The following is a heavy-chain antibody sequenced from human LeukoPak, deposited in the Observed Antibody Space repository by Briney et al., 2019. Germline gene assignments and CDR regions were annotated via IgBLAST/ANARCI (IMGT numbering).Heavy chain of an antibody. CDR2: IRFDGTNK. CDR3: AKDTEHYYYGSGSYYDY. V-gene: IGHV3-30*02. D-gene: IGHD3-10*01. CDR1: GFTFSSYG. Sequence: GGSLRLSCAASGFTFSSYGMHWVRQAPGKGLEWVAFIRFDGTNKYYADSVKGRFTISRDNSKNTLYLQMNSLRAEDTALYYCAKDTEHYYYGSGSYYDYWGQGTLVTVSS. J-gene: IGHJ4*02.